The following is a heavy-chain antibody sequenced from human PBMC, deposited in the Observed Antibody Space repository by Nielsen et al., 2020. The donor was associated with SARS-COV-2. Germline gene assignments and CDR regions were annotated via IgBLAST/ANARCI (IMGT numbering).Heavy chain of an antibody. Sequence: SETLSLTSAVYGGSFSGYYWSWIRQPPGKGLEWIGEINHSGSTNYNPSLKSRVTISVDTSKNQFSLKLSSVTAADTAVYYCARGSWSYWYFDLWGRGTLVTVSS. CDR2: INHSGST. CDR3: ARGSWSYWYFDL. J-gene: IGHJ2*01. V-gene: IGHV4-34*01. CDR1: GGSFSGYY.